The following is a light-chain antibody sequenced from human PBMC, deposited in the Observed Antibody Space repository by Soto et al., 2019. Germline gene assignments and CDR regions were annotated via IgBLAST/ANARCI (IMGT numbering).Light chain of an antibody. Sequence: DIPMTQSPSSLSASVGDRVTITCRASQGISTYLVWYQQRQGRAPKLLIYDASSLLSGVPSRFSGSGSGTEFTLTISSLQPEDFATYYCQPSYRTPYTFGQGTKLET. V-gene: IGKV1-39*01. J-gene: IGKJ2*01. CDR1: QGISTY. CDR2: DAS. CDR3: QPSYRTPYT.